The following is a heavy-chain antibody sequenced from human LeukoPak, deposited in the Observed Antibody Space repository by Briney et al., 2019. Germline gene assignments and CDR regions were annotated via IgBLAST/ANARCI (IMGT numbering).Heavy chain of an antibody. J-gene: IGHJ4*02. Sequence: PGGSLRLSCAASGFAFSSYCMNWVRQAPGKGLEWVSSISSSSSSIYYANSVKGRFTISRDNAKNSLYLKMNSLRAEDTAVYYCARDHYTAMVTDYWGQGTLVTVSS. CDR1: GFAFSSYC. D-gene: IGHD5-18*01. V-gene: IGHV3-21*01. CDR2: ISSSSSSI. CDR3: ARDHYTAMVTDY.